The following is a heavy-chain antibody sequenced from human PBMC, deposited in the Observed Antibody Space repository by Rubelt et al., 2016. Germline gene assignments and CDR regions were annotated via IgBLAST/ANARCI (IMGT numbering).Heavy chain of an antibody. D-gene: IGHD2-15*01. V-gene: IGHV7-4-1*02. CDR2: INTNTGNP. CDR3: AITVAHRPKDFDH. J-gene: IGHJ4*02. Sequence: QVQLVQSGSKLKKPGASVEVSCKASGYTFTNYAMNWVRQAPGQGLEWMGWINTNTGNPTYDQGFTGRFVFSLDTSVSTAYLQISSLRAEDPAVYYCAITVAHRPKDFDHWCQGTLLTVSA. CDR1: GYTFTNYA.